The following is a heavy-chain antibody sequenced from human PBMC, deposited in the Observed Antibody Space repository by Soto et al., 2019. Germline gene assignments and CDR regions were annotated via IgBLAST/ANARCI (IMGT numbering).Heavy chain of an antibody. CDR1: GFIFSSYA. CDR3: AKRFAYSSGLDGFDI. V-gene: IGHV3-23*01. CDR2: LSGSGGTT. Sequence: PGGSLRLSCVASGFIFSSYAMTWVRQAPGKGLEWVSGLSGSGGTTYYADSVKGRFTISRDNSKNTLYLQMNSLRAEDSAVYYCAKRFAYSSGLDGFDIWGQGTMVTVSS. J-gene: IGHJ3*02. D-gene: IGHD6-19*01.